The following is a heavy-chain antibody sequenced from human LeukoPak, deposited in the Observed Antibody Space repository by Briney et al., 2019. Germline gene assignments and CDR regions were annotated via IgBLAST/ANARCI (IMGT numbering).Heavy chain of an antibody. J-gene: IGHJ4*02. CDR1: GFTFSSYA. V-gene: IGHV3-20*04. Sequence: GGSLRLSCAASGFTFSSYAMNWVRQAPGKGLEWVSGIIWSGGSTGYADSVKGRFTISRDNAKNSLYLQMNSLRAEDTALYYCARDDYGSGSWSDYWGQGTLVTVSS. D-gene: IGHD3-10*01. CDR2: IIWSGGST. CDR3: ARDDYGSGSWSDY.